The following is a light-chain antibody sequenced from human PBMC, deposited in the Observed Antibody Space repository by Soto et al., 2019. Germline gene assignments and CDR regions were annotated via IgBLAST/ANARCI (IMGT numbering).Light chain of an antibody. CDR2: GSS. CDR1: QSGGSH. J-gene: IGKJ5*01. Sequence: EIVVTQSPDTLSVSPGERAALSCRTSQSGGSHLAWYQQIPGQVPRLLIYGSSNRATGIPVRFSGSGSGTEFTLTISSLQSEDFAVYYCHHYSSWPPYTFGQGTRLEIK. CDR3: HHYSSWPPYT. V-gene: IGKV3D-15*01.